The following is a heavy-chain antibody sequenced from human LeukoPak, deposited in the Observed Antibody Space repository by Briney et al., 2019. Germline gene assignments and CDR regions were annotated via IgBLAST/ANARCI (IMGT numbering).Heavy chain of an antibody. CDR2: INPNNGGT. CDR3: ARDVGEYCSSTDCYASDH. J-gene: IGHJ4*02. Sequence: ASVKVSCKASGYTFTGYYMHWVRQAPGQGLEWMGWINPNNGGTNYAQKFQGRVTMTRDTSISTAYMELSRLRSDDTAVYYCARDVGEYCSSTDCYASDHWGQGTLVTVSS. CDR1: GYTFTGYY. D-gene: IGHD2-2*01. V-gene: IGHV1-2*02.